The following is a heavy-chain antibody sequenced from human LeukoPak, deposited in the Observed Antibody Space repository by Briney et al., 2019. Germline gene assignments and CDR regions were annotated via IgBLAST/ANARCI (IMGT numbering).Heavy chain of an antibody. D-gene: IGHD1-26*01. V-gene: IGHV3-33*06. CDR2: IWYDGSNK. Sequence: PGGSLRLSCAASGFTFSSYGMHWVRQAPGKGLEGVAVIWYDGSNKYYADSVKGRFTISRDNSKNTLYLQMNSLRAEDTAVYYCAKDGYSGSYYDTYFDYWGQGTLVTVSS. J-gene: IGHJ4*02. CDR1: GFTFSSYG. CDR3: AKDGYSGSYYDTYFDY.